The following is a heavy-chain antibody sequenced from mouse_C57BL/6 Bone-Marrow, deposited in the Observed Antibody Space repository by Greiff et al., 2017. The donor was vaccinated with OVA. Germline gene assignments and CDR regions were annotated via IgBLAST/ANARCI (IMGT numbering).Heavy chain of an antibody. D-gene: IGHD2-3*01. Sequence: VKLMESGPELVKPGASVKISCKASGYAFSSSWMNWVKQRPGKGLEWIGRIYPGDGANNYNGKFKGKATLTADKSSSTAYMQLSSLTSEDSAVYFCERHEDVYYASYFDYGGQGTTLTVSS. J-gene: IGHJ2*01. CDR3: ERHEDVYYASYFDY. CDR1: GYAFSSSW. V-gene: IGHV1-82*01. CDR2: IYPGDGAN.